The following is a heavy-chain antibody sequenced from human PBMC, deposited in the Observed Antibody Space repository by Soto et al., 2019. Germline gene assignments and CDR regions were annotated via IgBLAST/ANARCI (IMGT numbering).Heavy chain of an antibody. J-gene: IGHJ4*02. Sequence: SETLPLTCAVYAGSFSGYFWTWLRQPPGKGLEWIGELIHSGSTNYNQSLKSRETISVDTSKKQISLQLSSVTAEDTAVYYCARDRDTYGFFPSSYWGQGTLVTVS. CDR1: AGSFSGYF. CDR2: LIHSGST. CDR3: ARDRDTYGFFPSSY. V-gene: IGHV4-34*12. D-gene: IGHD5-18*01.